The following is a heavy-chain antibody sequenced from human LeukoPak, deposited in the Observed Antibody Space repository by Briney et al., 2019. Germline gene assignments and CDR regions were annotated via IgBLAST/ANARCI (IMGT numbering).Heavy chain of an antibody. Sequence: PSQTLSLTCTVSGGSISSGDYYWSWIRQPPGKGLEWIGYIYYSGSTYYNPSLKSRVTISVDTSKNQFSLKLSSVTAADTAVYYCARLIWSGESKYVDYWGQGTLVTVSS. CDR1: GGSISSGDYY. CDR2: IYYSGST. J-gene: IGHJ4*02. D-gene: IGHD3-10*01. V-gene: IGHV4-30-4*01. CDR3: ARLIWSGESKYVDY.